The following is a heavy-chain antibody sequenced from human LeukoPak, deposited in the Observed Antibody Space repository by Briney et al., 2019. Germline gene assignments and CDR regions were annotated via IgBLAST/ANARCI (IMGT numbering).Heavy chain of an antibody. V-gene: IGHV1-69*13. CDR1: GGTFSSYA. Sequence: SVKVSCKASGGTFSSYAISWVRQAPGQGLEWMGGIIPIFGTANYAQKFQGRVTITADESTSTAYMELSSLRSEDTAVYYCAREDGYSSGWYYFDYWGQGTLVTVPS. CDR2: IIPIFGTA. CDR3: AREDGYSSGWYYFDY. D-gene: IGHD6-19*01. J-gene: IGHJ4*02.